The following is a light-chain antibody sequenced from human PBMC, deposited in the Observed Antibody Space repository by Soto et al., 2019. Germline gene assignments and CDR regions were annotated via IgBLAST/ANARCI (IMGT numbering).Light chain of an antibody. CDR3: QQYGGSTF. Sequence: ELVLTQSPGTLYLSPGERATLSCRASQSVSSNYLAWYQQNPGQAPRLLIYGASSRGTGNQDRLSCSGCGTYFSHTISRLEPVYFPVYSSQQYGGSTFFGPGTKVDIK. CDR1: QSVSSNY. V-gene: IGKV3-20*01. J-gene: IGKJ3*01. CDR2: GAS.